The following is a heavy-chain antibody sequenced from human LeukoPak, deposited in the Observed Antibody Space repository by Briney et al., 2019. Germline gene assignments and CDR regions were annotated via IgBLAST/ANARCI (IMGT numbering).Heavy chain of an antibody. Sequence: SETLSLTCAVYGGSFSGYYWSWIRQPPGKGLEWIGEINHSGSTNYNPSLKSRVTISVDTSKNQFSLKLSSVTAAHTAVYYCARHVYSSSSIDYWGQGTLVTVSS. J-gene: IGHJ4*02. V-gene: IGHV4-34*01. CDR2: INHSGST. D-gene: IGHD6-6*01. CDR1: GGSFSGYY. CDR3: ARHVYSSSSIDY.